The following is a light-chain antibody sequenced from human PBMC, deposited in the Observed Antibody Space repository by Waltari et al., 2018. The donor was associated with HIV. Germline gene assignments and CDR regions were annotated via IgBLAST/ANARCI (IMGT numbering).Light chain of an antibody. CDR2: GGA. CDR1: SSNIGGGYD. J-gene: IGLJ3*02. V-gene: IGLV1-40*01. CDR3: QSYDRSLDWV. Sequence: QSVLTQPPSVSGAPGQRITISCPGSSSNIGGGYDVPWYQQLPGTAPKLLIYGGANRPSGVPDRFSASKSGTSASLAISGLQAEDEADYFCQSYDRSLDWVFGGGTKLTVL.